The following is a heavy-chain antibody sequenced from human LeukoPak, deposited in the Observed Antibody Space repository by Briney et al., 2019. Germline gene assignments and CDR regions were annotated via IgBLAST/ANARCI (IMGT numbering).Heavy chain of an antibody. D-gene: IGHD3-22*01. Sequence: GGSLRLSCAASGFTFSDYYMSWIRQAPGKGLEWVSYISSSGSTIYYADSVRGRFTISRDNAKNSLYLQMNSLRAEDTAVYYCASSAVPYYYDSSGYLDYWGQGTLVTVSS. J-gene: IGHJ4*02. CDR3: ASSAVPYYYDSSGYLDY. CDR2: ISSSGSTI. CDR1: GFTFSDYY. V-gene: IGHV3-11*01.